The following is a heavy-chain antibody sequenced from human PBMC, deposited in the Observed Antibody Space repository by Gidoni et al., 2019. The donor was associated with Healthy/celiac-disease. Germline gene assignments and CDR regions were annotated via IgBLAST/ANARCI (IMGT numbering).Heavy chain of an antibody. Sequence: EVQLVEAGGCVVHPGMCLRRACAASGFTVADYARHWVRQAPGKGLEWVSGISWNRGSRGYVDSVKGRFLISRVNVKNSLYLQMNSLRVEYTALYYCAKDCTLFCSGGSCSSFDYWGQGTLVTVSS. V-gene: IGHV3-9*01. J-gene: IGHJ4*02. CDR3: AKDCTLFCSGGSCSSFDY. CDR2: ISWNRGSR. CDR1: GFTVADYA. D-gene: IGHD2-15*01.